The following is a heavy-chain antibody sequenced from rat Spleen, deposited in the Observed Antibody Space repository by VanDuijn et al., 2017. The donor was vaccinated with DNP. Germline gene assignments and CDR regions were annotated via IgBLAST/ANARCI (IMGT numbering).Heavy chain of an antibody. CDR3: AIQLGVFDY. D-gene: IGHD5-1*01. J-gene: IGHJ2*01. CDR1: GYSITSNHK. CDR2: INNAGST. V-gene: IGHV3-3*01. Sequence: EVQLQESGPGLVKPSQSLSLTCSVTGYSITSNHKWSWIRKFPGNELEWMGYINNAGSTNYNPSLNSRFSITRDTSKNQFFLQVNSVRNEDTATYYCAIQLGVFDYWGQGVMVIVSS.